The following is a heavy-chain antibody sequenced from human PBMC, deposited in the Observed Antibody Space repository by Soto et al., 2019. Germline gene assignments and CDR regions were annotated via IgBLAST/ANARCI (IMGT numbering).Heavy chain of an antibody. J-gene: IGHJ4*02. CDR3: ARGYCSSTSCYYFDY. V-gene: IGHV4-59*01. Sequence: SSETLSLTCTVSGGSISSYYWSWIRQPPGKGLEWIGYIYYSGSTNYNPSLKSRVTISVDTSKNQFSLKLSSVTAADTAVYYCARGYCSSTSCYYFDYWGQGTLVT. CDR2: IYYSGST. D-gene: IGHD2-2*01. CDR1: GGSISSYY.